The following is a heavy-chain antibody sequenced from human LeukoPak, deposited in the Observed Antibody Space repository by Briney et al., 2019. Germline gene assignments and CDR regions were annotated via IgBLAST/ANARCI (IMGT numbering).Heavy chain of an antibody. CDR1: GGTFSSYA. Sequence: SVKVSCKASGGTFSSYAISWVRQAPGQGLEWMGRIIPIFGIANYTQKFQGRVTITADKSTSTAYMELSSLRSEDTAVYYCARDPSITMIVDWGQGTLVTVSS. CDR3: ARDPSITMIVD. V-gene: IGHV1-69*04. CDR2: IIPIFGIA. J-gene: IGHJ4*02. D-gene: IGHD3-22*01.